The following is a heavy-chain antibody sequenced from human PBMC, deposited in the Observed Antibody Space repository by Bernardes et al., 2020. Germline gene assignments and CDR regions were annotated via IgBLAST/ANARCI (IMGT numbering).Heavy chain of an antibody. Sequence: GGSLRLSCAASGFTFSSYWMSWVRQAPGKGLEWVANIKEDGREKYYVDSVKGRFTISRDNAKNSLYLQMTSLRAEDTAVYYCARRYYYYYMDVWGKGTTVIVSS. CDR2: IKEDGREK. V-gene: IGHV3-7*01. J-gene: IGHJ6*03. CDR1: GFTFSSYW. CDR3: ARRYYYYYMDV.